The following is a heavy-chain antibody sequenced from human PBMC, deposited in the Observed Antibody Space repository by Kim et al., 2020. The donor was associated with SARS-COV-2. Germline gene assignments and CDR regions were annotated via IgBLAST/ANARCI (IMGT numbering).Heavy chain of an antibody. J-gene: IGHJ3*02. Sequence: GESLKISCKGSGYSFTSYWIGWVRQMPGKGLEWMGIIYPGDSDTRYSPSFQGQVTISADKSISTAYLQWSSLKASDTAMYYCARALYGSGSTWAFDIWGQGTMVTVSS. CDR3: ARALYGSGSTWAFDI. D-gene: IGHD3-10*01. CDR1: GYSFTSYW. V-gene: IGHV5-51*01. CDR2: IYPGDSDT.